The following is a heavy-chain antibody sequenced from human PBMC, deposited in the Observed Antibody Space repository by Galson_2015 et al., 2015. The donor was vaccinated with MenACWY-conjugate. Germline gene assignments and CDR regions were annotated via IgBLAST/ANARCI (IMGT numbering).Heavy chain of an antibody. D-gene: IGHD4-17*01. CDR1: GGSISNSGYY. Sequence: ETLSLTCTVSGGSISNSGYYWGWIRQPPGKGLEWIRNIYYSGSTHYNPSLKSRVTISVDTSKNQFSLKLSSVTAADTAVYYCARSPPTTVTRDYFDYWGQGTLVTVSS. CDR2: IYYSGST. CDR3: ARSPPTTVTRDYFDY. V-gene: IGHV4-39*01. J-gene: IGHJ4*02.